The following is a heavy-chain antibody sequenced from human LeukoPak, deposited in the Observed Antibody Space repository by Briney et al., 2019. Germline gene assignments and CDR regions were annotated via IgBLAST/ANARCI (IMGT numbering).Heavy chain of an antibody. CDR3: ARVLWNGDYPRFDY. D-gene: IGHD4-17*01. V-gene: IGHV3-23*01. Sequence: GGSLRLSCAASGFTFSSYAMSWVRQAPGKGLEWVSAISGSGGSTYYADSVKGRFTISRDNSKNTLYLQMNSLRAEDTAVYYCARVLWNGDYPRFDYWGQGTLVTVSS. CDR2: ISGSGGST. CDR1: GFTFSSYA. J-gene: IGHJ4*02.